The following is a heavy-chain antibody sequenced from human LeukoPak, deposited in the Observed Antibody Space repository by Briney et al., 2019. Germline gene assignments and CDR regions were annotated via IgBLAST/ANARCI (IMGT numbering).Heavy chain of an antibody. J-gene: IGHJ4*02. CDR2: INHSGST. D-gene: IGHD3-9*01. CDR3: ARGPGITISLGALGGYFDY. Sequence: SETLSLTRAVYGGSFSGYYWSWIRQPPGKGLEWMGEINHSGSTNYNPSLKSRVTISVDTSKNQFSLKLSSVTAADTAVYYCARGPGITISLGALGGYFDYWGQGTLVTVSS. V-gene: IGHV4-34*01. CDR1: GGSFSGYY.